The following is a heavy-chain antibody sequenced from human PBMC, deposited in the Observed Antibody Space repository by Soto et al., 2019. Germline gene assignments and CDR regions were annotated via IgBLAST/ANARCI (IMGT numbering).Heavy chain of an antibody. CDR1: GFSLSTSGVG. CDR2: IYWDDDK. D-gene: IGHD2-2*02. CDR3: AHTIYTWGSGYFAY. Sequence: QITLKESGPTLVKPTQTLTLTCTFSGFSLSTSGVGVGWIRQPPGKALEWLALIYWDDDKRYSPSLKSRLTIAKDTPKNQVVLTMTSMDHVDPATYYCAHTIYTWGSGYFAYWGQGTLVTVSS. V-gene: IGHV2-5*02. J-gene: IGHJ4*02.